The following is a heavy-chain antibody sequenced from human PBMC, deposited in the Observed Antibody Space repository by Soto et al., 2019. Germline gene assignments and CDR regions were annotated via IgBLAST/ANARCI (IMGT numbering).Heavy chain of an antibody. J-gene: IGHJ6*02. V-gene: IGHV1-69*12. Sequence: QVQLVQPGAEVKKPGSSVKVSCKASGGTFSTYAISWVRQAPGQGLEWMGGIIPIFGTANYAQKFQGRVTITADESTSTAYMELSSLRSEDTAVYYCAGHGPAAGYYYGMDVWGQGTTVTVSS. CDR2: IIPIFGTA. CDR1: GGTFSTYA. D-gene: IGHD2-2*01. CDR3: AGHGPAAGYYYGMDV.